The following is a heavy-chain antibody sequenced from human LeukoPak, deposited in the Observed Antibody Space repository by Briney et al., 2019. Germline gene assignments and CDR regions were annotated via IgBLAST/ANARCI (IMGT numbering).Heavy chain of an antibody. CDR1: GGSFSGYY. Sequence: PSETLSLTCAVYGGSFSGYYWSWIRQPPGKGLEWIGSIYHSGSTYYNPSLKSRVTISVDTSKNQFSLKLSSVTAADTAVYYCARRIAAAGLFDYWGQGTLVTVSS. J-gene: IGHJ4*02. D-gene: IGHD6-13*01. CDR2: IYHSGST. CDR3: ARRIAAAGLFDY. V-gene: IGHV4-34*01.